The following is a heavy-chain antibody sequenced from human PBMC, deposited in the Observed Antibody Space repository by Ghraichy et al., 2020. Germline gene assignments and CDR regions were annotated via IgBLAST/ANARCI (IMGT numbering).Heavy chain of an antibody. Sequence: GGSLRLSCAASGFTFSSYGMHWVRQAPGKGLEWVAVIWYDGSNKYYADSVKGRFTISRDNSKNTLYLQMNSLRAEDTAVYYCARPDPSNYDYVWGSYRYYLGYGMDVWGQGTTVTVSS. CDR1: GFTFSSYG. J-gene: IGHJ6*02. CDR3: ARPDPSNYDYVWGSYRYYLGYGMDV. CDR2: IWYDGSNK. V-gene: IGHV3-33*01. D-gene: IGHD3-16*02.